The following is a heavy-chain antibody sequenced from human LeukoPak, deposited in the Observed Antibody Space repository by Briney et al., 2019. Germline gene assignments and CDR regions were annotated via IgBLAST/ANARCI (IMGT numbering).Heavy chain of an antibody. D-gene: IGHD3-3*01. CDR1: GFTFSSYA. J-gene: IGHJ6*02. V-gene: IGHV3-23*01. CDR3: AKVPSHDFWSGYYYGMDV. CDR2: ISGSGGHT. Sequence: GGSLRLSCAASGFTFSSYAMTWVRQAPGKRLEWVSAISGSGGHTYYADSVKGRFTISRDNSKNMLYLQMNSLRAEDTAVYYCAKVPSHDFWSGYYYGMDVWGQGTTVTVSS.